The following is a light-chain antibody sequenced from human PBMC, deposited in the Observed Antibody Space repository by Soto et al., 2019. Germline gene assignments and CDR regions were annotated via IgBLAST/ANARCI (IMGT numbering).Light chain of an antibody. CDR2: EGS. Sequence: QSALTQPASVSGSPGQSITISCTGTSSDVGSYNLVSWYQQHPGKAPKLMIYEGSKRPSGASNRFSGSKSGNTASLTISGLQAEDEADYYCCSYARSSTYVFGTGTKVTVL. CDR1: SSDVGSYNL. CDR3: CSYARSSTYV. J-gene: IGLJ1*01. V-gene: IGLV2-23*01.